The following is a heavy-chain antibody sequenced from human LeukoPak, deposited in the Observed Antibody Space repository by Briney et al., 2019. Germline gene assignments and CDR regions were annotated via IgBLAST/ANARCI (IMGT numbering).Heavy chain of an antibody. CDR1: GFTFRSYS. Sequence: GGSLRLSRAASGFTFRSYSMNWVRQAPGKGLEWVSVIYSGGSTYYADSVKGRFTISRDNSKNTLYLQMNSLRAEDTAVYYCARESIAAAGTNYWGQGTLVTVSS. D-gene: IGHD6-13*01. CDR3: ARESIAAAGTNY. V-gene: IGHV3-53*01. J-gene: IGHJ4*02. CDR2: IYSGGST.